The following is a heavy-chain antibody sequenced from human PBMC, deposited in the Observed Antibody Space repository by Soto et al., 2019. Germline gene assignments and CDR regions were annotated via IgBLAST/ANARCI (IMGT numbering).Heavy chain of an antibody. Sequence: QPGESLRLSCAASGFTFSDSAIHWVRQASGKGLEWVGRIRSKANSYATEYAESMKGRLTISRDDSNNTAYLQLNSLKSGDTAVYFCSTKVDSATSRPPHFYGMAVWGHGTTVTVSS. CDR3: STKVDSATSRPPHFYGMAV. J-gene: IGHJ6*02. CDR1: GFTFSDSA. D-gene: IGHD1-26*01. V-gene: IGHV3-73*01. CDR2: IRSKANSYAT.